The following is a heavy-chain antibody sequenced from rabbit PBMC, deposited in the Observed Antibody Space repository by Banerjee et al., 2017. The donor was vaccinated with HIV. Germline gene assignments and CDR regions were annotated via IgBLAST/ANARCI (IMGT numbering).Heavy chain of an antibody. Sequence: QSLEESGGDLVKPGASLTLTCTASGFSFSSSYYMCWVRQAPGKGLEWIGCIYGGSSGSTYYASWAKGRFTISKTSSTTVTLQMTSLTAADTATYFCARSVIYDYGGAFDPWGQGTLVTVS. D-gene: IGHD6-1*01. J-gene: IGHJ2*01. CDR2: IYGGSSGST. V-gene: IGHV1S40*01. CDR1: GFSFSSSYY. CDR3: ARSVIYDYGGAFDP.